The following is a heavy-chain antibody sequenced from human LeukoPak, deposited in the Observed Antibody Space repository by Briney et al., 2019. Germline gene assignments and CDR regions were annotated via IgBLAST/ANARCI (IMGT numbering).Heavy chain of an antibody. J-gene: IGHJ4*02. Sequence: PGGSLRLSCAASRFTFSSYSMNWVRQAPGKGLEWVSSISSSSSYIYYADSVEGRFTISRDNAKNSLYLQMNSLRAEDTAVYYCASGLVRGAAAGTVDYWGQGTLVTVSS. CDR1: RFTFSSYS. V-gene: IGHV3-21*01. CDR2: ISSSSSYI. CDR3: ASGLVRGAAAGTVDY. D-gene: IGHD6-13*01.